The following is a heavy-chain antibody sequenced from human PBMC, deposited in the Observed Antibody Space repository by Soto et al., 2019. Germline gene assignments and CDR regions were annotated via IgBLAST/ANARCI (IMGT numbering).Heavy chain of an antibody. CDR1: AGPISSGGYY. Sequence: ASETLSLTCPVSAGPISSGGYYGISIRQHPPKGLEWIGYIYYSGSTYYNPSLKSRVTISVDTSKNQFSLKLSSVTAADTAVYYCATFYYYGSGSYYNPPAHWGQGTLVTVSS. CDR3: ATFYYYGSGSYYNPPAH. CDR2: IYYSGST. J-gene: IGHJ4*02. V-gene: IGHV4-31*03. D-gene: IGHD3-10*01.